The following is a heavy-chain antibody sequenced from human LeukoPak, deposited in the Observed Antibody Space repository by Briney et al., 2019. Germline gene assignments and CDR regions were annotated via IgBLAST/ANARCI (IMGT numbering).Heavy chain of an antibody. CDR3: ASISSGSFYYFDY. J-gene: IGHJ4*02. Sequence: SVKDSCKASGGTFSSYAISWVRQAPGQGLEWMGGIIPIFGTANYAQKFQGRVTITADESTSTAYMELSSLRSEDTAVYYCASISSGSFYYFDYWGQGTLVTVSS. CDR1: GGTFSSYA. D-gene: IGHD3-10*01. CDR2: IIPIFGTA. V-gene: IGHV1-69*13.